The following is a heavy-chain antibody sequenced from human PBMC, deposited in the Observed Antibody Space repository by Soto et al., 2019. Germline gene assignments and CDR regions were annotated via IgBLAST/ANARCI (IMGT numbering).Heavy chain of an antibody. CDR3: EKQASDWIVHFDY. D-gene: IGHD3-9*01. Sequence: QVQLVESGGGVVQPGRSLRLSCAASGFSFSSYGMHWVRQAPGKGLEWVAMISYDGTDEYYADSVQGRFTISRDNSKKAGYLQMTSLRAEDTAVYYCEKQASDWIVHFDYWGQGTLVTVSS. J-gene: IGHJ4*02. CDR1: GFSFSSYG. CDR2: ISYDGTDE. V-gene: IGHV3-30*18.